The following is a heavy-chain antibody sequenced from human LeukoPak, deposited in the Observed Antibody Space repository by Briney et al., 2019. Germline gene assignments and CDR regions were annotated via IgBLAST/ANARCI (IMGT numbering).Heavy chain of an antibody. J-gene: IGHJ4*02. CDR1: GGSFSGYY. D-gene: IGHD3-10*01. V-gene: IGHV4-34*01. CDR2: INHSGST. Sequence: SETLSLTCAVYGGSFSGYYWSWIRQPPGKGLEWIGEINHSGSTNYNPSLKSRVTISVDTSKNQFSLKLSSVTAADTAVYYCAVAELLWFGELRKYFDYWGQGTLVTVSS. CDR3: AVAELLWFGELRKYFDY.